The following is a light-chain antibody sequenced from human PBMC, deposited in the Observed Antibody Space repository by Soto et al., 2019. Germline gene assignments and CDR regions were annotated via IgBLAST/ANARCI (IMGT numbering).Light chain of an antibody. CDR2: EVS. CDR1: SSDVGGFRY. CDR3: SSYTSGSTPYV. J-gene: IGLJ1*01. V-gene: IGLV2-14*01. Sequence: QSVLTQPASVSGSHGQSITISCTGTSSDVGGFRYVSWYQHHPGKAPKLMIYEVSNRPSGVSNRFSGSKSGNTASLIISGLQAEDEADYYCSSYTSGSTPYVFGTGTK.